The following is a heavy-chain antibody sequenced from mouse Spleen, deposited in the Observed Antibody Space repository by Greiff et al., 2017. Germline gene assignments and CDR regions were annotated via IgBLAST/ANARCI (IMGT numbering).Heavy chain of an antibody. CDR2: ISSGGSYT. J-gene: IGHJ2*01. CDR3: ARHYGSSSFDY. D-gene: IGHD1-1*01. CDR1: GFTFSSYA. V-gene: IGHV5-9-3*01. Sequence: EVQGVESGGGLVKPGGSLKLSCAASGFTFSSYAMSWVRQTPEKRLEWVATISSGGSYTYYPDSVKGRFTISRDNAKNTLYLQMSSLRSEDTAMYYCARHYGSSSFDYWGQGTTLTVSS.